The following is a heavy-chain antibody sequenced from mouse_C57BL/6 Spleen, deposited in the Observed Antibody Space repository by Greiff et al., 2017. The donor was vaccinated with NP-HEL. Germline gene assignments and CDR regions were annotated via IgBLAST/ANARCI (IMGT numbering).Heavy chain of an antibody. CDR2: INPTNGGT. V-gene: IGHV1-53*01. CDR1: GYTFTSYW. J-gene: IGHJ3*01. CDR3: ARSGYYGRTFAY. D-gene: IGHD1-1*01. Sequence: QVQLQQPGTELVKPGASVKLSCKASGYTFTSYWTPWVRQRPGQGLEWIGNINPTNGGTNYKENFKSKATLTVDKSSSTAYMQVSSLTSEDSAVYYCARSGYYGRTFAYWGQGTLVTVSA.